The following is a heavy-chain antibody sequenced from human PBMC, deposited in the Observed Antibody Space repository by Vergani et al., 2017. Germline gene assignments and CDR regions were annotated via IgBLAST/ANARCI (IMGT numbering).Heavy chain of an antibody. CDR2: IYTSGST. Sequence: QVQLQESGPGLVKPSQTLSLTCTVSGGSISSGSYYWSWIRQPAGKGLEWIGRIYTSGSTNYNPSLKSRVTISVDTSKNQFSLKLSSVTAADTAVYYCARVVRDPGPVFDLWGRGTLVTVSS. V-gene: IGHV4-61*02. J-gene: IGHJ2*01. D-gene: IGHD2-21*01. CDR1: GGSISSGSYY. CDR3: ARVVRDPGPVFDL.